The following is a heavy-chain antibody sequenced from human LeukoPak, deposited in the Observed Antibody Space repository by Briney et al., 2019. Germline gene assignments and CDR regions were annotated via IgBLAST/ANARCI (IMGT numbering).Heavy chain of an antibody. J-gene: IGHJ5*02. CDR3: ARAPCSIAAAGEGNWFDP. Sequence: GGSLRLSCAASGFTFSSYSMNWVRQAPGKGLEWVSSISSSSSYIYYADSVKGRFTISRDNAKNSLYLQMNSLRAEDTAVYYCARAPCSIAAAGEGNWFDPWGQGTLVTVSS. D-gene: IGHD6-13*01. V-gene: IGHV3-21*01. CDR1: GFTFSSYS. CDR2: ISSSSSYI.